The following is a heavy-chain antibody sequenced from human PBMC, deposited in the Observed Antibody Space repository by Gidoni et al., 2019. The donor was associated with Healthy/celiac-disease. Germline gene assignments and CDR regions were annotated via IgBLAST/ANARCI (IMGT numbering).Heavy chain of an antibody. D-gene: IGHD6-6*01. CDR1: GGSISSGSYY. V-gene: IGHV4-61*02. Sequence: QVQLQESGPGLVKPSQTLSLTCTVSGGSISSGSYYWSWIRQPAGKGLEWIGRIYTSGSTNYNPSLKSRVTISVDTSKNQFSLKLSSVTAADTAVYYCARGQYSSFSFDYWGQGTLVTVSS. CDR2: IYTSGST. CDR3: ARGQYSSFSFDY. J-gene: IGHJ4*02.